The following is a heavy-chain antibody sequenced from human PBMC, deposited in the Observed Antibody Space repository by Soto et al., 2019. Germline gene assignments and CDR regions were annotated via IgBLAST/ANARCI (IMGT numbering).Heavy chain of an antibody. CDR3: AGDILTGYHYGMDV. CDR2: IIPILGTA. Sequence: SVKVSCKASGGTFSSYAISWVRQAPGQGLEWMGGIIPILGTANYAQKFQGRVTITADKSTSTAYMELSSLRSEDTAVYYCAGDILTGYHYGMDVWGQGTTVTVSS. J-gene: IGHJ6*02. CDR1: GGTFSSYA. D-gene: IGHD3-9*01. V-gene: IGHV1-69*10.